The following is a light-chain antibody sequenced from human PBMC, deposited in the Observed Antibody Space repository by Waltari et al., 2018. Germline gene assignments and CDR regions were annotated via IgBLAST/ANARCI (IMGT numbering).Light chain of an antibody. CDR2: GVT. CDR1: SRDVGVYNP. V-gene: IGLV2-23*02. J-gene: IGLJ3*02. CDR3: SSYTQSRTRV. Sequence: QSALTQSASVSGSPGPSLNISCTGTSRDVGVYNPFSWYQHLPGRAPKLRLSGVTKRPSGISDRFSGSKSGNTASLTISGLQSEDEADYYCSSYTQSRTRVFGGGTKVTVL.